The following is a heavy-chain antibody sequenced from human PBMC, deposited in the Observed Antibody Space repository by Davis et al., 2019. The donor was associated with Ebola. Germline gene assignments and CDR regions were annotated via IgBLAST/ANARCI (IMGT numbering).Heavy chain of an antibody. J-gene: IGHJ4*02. Sequence: GESLKISCAASGFTFSSYWMSWVRQAPGKGLEWVANIKQDGSEKYYVDSVKGRFTISRDNAKNSLYLQMNSLRAEDTAVYYCARVYLIYYDSSGSSFDYWGQGTLVTVSS. D-gene: IGHD3-22*01. CDR3: ARVYLIYYDSSGSSFDY. CDR2: IKQDGSEK. V-gene: IGHV3-7*03. CDR1: GFTFSSYW.